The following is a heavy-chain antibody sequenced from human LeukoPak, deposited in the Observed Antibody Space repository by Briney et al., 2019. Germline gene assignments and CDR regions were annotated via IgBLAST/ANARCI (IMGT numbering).Heavy chain of an antibody. J-gene: IGHJ4*02. Sequence: SGGSLRLSCAASGFTFSSYEMNWVRQAPGKGLEWVSYISSSGSTIYYADSVKGRFTISRDNAKNSLHLQMNSLRAEDTAVYYCARDLLVPAAYGGVDYWGQGTLVTVSS. CDR3: ARDLLVPAAYGGVDY. CDR1: GFTFSSYE. V-gene: IGHV3-48*03. D-gene: IGHD2-2*01. CDR2: ISSSGSTI.